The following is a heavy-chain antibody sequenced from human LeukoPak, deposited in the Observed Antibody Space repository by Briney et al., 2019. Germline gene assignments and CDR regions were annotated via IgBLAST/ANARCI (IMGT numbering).Heavy chain of an antibody. J-gene: IGHJ5*02. CDR2: ISSSGSTI. D-gene: IGHD1-26*01. CDR1: GFTFSDYY. CDR3: ARSGLSGSYSYWFDP. Sequence: PGGSLRLSCAASGFTFSDYYMSWIRQAPGKGLEWVSYISSSGSTIYYADSVKGRFTISRDNAKNSLYLQMNSLRAEDTAVYYCARSGLSGSYSYWFDPWGQGTLVTVSS. V-gene: IGHV3-11*04.